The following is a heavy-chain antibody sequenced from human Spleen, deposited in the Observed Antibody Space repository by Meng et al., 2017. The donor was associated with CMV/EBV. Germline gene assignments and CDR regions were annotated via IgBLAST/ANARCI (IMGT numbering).Heavy chain of an antibody. J-gene: IGHJ6*02. V-gene: IGHV3-7*01. D-gene: IGHD7-27*01. CDR3: ASPTPTGNYYYGMDV. Sequence: GGSLRLSCAASGFTFSSYGMHWVRQAPGKGLEWVANIKEDGSEKYYVDSVKGRFTISRDNAKNSLYVQMNSLRGEDTAVYYCASPTPTGNYYYGMDVWGQGTTVTVSS. CDR1: GFTFSSYG. CDR2: IKEDGSEK.